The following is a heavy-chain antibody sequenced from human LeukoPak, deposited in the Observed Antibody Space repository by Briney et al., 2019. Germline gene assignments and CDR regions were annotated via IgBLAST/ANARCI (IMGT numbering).Heavy chain of an antibody. Sequence: GGSLRLSRAASGFTFSSYWMHWVRQAPGKGLVWDSRINSDGSSTSYADPVKGRFTISRDNAKNTLYLQMNSLRVEDTAVYYCVRDSPSGFFDLWGRGTLVTVSS. CDR1: GFTFSSYW. CDR2: INSDGSST. D-gene: IGHD6-19*01. V-gene: IGHV3-74*01. CDR3: VRDSPSGFFDL. J-gene: IGHJ2*01.